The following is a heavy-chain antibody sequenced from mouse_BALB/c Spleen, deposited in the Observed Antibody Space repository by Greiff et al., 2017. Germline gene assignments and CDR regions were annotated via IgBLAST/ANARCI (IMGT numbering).Heavy chain of an antibody. Sequence: QVQLKQSGPGLVAPSQSLSITCIVSGFSLTDYGVSWIRQPPGKGLEWLGVIWGGGGTYYASALKSRLSISKDDYKSQVFLKMNSLQTDDTAMYYCTKFDPPYARDYWGQGTSVTVAS. CDR1: GFSLTDYG. CDR2: IWGGGGT. CDR3: TKFDPPYARDY. J-gene: IGHJ4*01. V-gene: IGHV2-6-5*01.